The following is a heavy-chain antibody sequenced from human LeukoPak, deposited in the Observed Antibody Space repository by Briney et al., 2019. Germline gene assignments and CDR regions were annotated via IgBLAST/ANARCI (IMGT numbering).Heavy chain of an antibody. CDR1: GGSFSGYY. J-gene: IGHJ4*02. CDR3: ASGSREKDFDY. V-gene: IGHV4-34*01. CDR2: INHSGST. D-gene: IGHD1-26*01. Sequence: SETLSLTCAVYGGSFSGYYWSWIRQPPGKGLEWIGEINHSGSTNYNPSLKSRVTISVDTSKNQFSLKLSSVTAADTAVYYCASGSREKDFDYWGQGTLVTVSS.